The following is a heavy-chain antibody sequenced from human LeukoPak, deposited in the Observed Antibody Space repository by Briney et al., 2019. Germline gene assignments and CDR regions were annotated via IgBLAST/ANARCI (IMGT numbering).Heavy chain of an antibody. D-gene: IGHD6-19*01. CDR1: GGTFSSYA. Sequence: ASVKVSCKASGGTFSSYAISWVRQAPGQGLEWMGWISAYNGNTNYAQKLQGRVTMTTDTSTSTAYMELRSLRSDDTAVYYCASALYSGTSFDYWGQGTLVTVSS. CDR2: ISAYNGNT. CDR3: ASALYSGTSFDY. V-gene: IGHV1-18*01. J-gene: IGHJ4*02.